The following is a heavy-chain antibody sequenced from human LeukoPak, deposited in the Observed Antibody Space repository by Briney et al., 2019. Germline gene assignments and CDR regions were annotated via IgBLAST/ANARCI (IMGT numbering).Heavy chain of an antibody. D-gene: IGHD5-18*01. CDR2: VPFDGSSK. CDR1: GFTFSSYA. Sequence: GGSLRLSCAASGFTFSSYAMHWVRQAPGKGLEWVAVVPFDGSSKYYADSVKGRFTISRDNSKNTVYLQMDSLRGDDTAVYYCARGSYGSLTAFDYWGQGTLVTVSS. CDR3: ARGSYGSLTAFDY. V-gene: IGHV3-30*04. J-gene: IGHJ4*02.